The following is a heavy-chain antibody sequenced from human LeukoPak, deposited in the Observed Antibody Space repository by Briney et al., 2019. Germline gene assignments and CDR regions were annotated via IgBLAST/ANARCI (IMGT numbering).Heavy chain of an antibody. CDR2: VSYDGSNK. CDR3: ARDLRRGVHDFWSGYYYFDY. D-gene: IGHD3-3*01. Sequence: GRSLRLSCAASGFTFSSYGMHWVRQAPGKGLEWVAVVSYDGSNKYYADSVKGRFTISRDNSKNTLYLQMNSLRAEDTAVYYCARDLRRGVHDFWSGYYYFDYWGQGTLVTVSS. J-gene: IGHJ4*02. V-gene: IGHV3-30*03. CDR1: GFTFSSYG.